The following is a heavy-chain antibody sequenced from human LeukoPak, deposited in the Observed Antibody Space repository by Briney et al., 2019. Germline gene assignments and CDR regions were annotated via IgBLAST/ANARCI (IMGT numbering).Heavy chain of an antibody. J-gene: IGHJ4*02. D-gene: IGHD6-6*01. CDR3: ASDSSLPDY. CDR2: IDSDESTT. CDR1: GFTFSRYW. Sequence: GGSLRLSCAASGFTFSRYWMHWVRQAPGKGLVWVSRIDSDESTTSYADSVKGRFTISRDNAKNTLYLQMNSLGAEDTAVYYCASDSSLPDYWGQGTLVTVSS. V-gene: IGHV3-74*01.